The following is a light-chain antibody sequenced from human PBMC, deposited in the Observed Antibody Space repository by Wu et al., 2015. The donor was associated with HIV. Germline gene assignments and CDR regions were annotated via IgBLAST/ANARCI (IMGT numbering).Light chain of an antibody. CDR2: AAS. Sequence: DIQLTQSPSFLSASIGDRVTITCRASQGIGSYLAWYQQKPGKVPKLLIYAASTLQSGVPSRFSGSGSGTKFTLTINSLQPDDFATYYCQQHSSIPYSFGQGTRLDIK. J-gene: IGKJ2*03. CDR3: QQHSSIPYS. CDR1: QGIGSY. V-gene: IGKV1-9*01.